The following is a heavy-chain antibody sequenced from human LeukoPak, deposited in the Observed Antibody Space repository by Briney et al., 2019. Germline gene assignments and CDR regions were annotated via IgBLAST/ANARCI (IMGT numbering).Heavy chain of an antibody. J-gene: IGHJ4*02. Sequence: PGGSLRLSCAASGFTFSSYVMSWVRQAPGKGLEWVSAISGSGGSTYYADSVKGRFTISRDNSKNTLYLQMNSLRAEDTAVYYCAKERGYCSSTSCRFDYWGQGTLVTVSS. CDR1: GFTFSSYV. D-gene: IGHD2-2*01. CDR3: AKERGYCSSTSCRFDY. V-gene: IGHV3-23*01. CDR2: ISGSGGST.